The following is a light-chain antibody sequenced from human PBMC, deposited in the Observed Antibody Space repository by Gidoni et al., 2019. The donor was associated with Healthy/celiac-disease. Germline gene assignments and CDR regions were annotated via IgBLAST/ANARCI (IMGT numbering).Light chain of an antibody. Sequence: ELVLTQSPGTLSLSPGERATLSCRASQSVNSNSLAWYQQKPGQAPRLLIYGASSRATGIPDRFSGSGSGTDFTLTISRLEPGDFAVYFCQHYGSSTRYTFGQGTKLEIK. J-gene: IGKJ2*01. V-gene: IGKV3-20*01. CDR2: GAS. CDR1: QSVNSNS. CDR3: QHYGSSTRYT.